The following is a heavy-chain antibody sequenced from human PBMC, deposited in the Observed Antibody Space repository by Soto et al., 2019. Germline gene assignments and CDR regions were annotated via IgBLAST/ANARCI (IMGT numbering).Heavy chain of an antibody. D-gene: IGHD6-13*01. CDR3: ARASRRYSSSRNYYYYYMDV. CDR1: GYTFTSYD. V-gene: IGHV1-8*01. CDR2: MNPNSGNT. J-gene: IGHJ6*03. Sequence: ASVKVSCKASGYTFTSYDINWVRQATGQGLEWMGWMNPNSGNTGYAQKFQGRVTMTRNTSISTAYMELSSLRSEDTAVYYCARASRRYSSSRNYYYYYMDVWGKGTTVTVS.